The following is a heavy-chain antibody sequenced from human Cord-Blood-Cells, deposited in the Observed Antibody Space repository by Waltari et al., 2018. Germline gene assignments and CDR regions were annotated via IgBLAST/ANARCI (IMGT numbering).Heavy chain of an antibody. J-gene: IGHJ4*02. V-gene: IGHV3-7*01. CDR1: GFTVSSYW. Sequence: EVQLVESGGGLVQPGGSLRPSCAAYGFTVSSYWMGWVRQAPGKGLEWVANIKQDGSEKYYVDSVKGRFTISRDNAKNSLYLQMNSLRAEDTAVYYCARDHYGSGSYYDYWGQGTLVTVSS. CDR2: IKQDGSEK. D-gene: IGHD3-10*01. CDR3: ARDHYGSGSYYDY.